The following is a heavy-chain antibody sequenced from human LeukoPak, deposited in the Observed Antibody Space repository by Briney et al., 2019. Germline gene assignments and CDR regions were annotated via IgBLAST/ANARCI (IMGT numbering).Heavy chain of an antibody. D-gene: IGHD3-22*01. CDR1: GGSFSGYY. CDR3: ARVGSYDSSGYLAGTDAFDI. J-gene: IGHJ3*02. Sequence: SETLSLTCAVYGGSFSGYYWSWIRQPPGKGLEWIGYIYYSGSTNYNPSLKSRVTISVDTSKNQFSLKLSSVTAADTAVYYCARVGSYDSSGYLAGTDAFDIWGQGTMVTVSS. CDR2: IYYSGST. V-gene: IGHV4-59*01.